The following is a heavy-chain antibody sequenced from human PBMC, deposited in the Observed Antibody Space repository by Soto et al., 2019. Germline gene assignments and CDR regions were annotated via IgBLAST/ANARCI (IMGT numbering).Heavy chain of an antibody. J-gene: IGHJ2*01. Sequence: QVQLVQSGAEVKKPGASVKVSCKAYGYTFTSYGISWVRQAPGQGLEWMGWISAYNGNTNYAQKLQGRVTMTTDTATSIAYMELRSLRSDDTAVYYCARDGSVGRFLEWVDWYFDLWGRGTLVTVSS. D-gene: IGHD3-3*01. CDR3: ARDGSVGRFLEWVDWYFDL. V-gene: IGHV1-18*01. CDR1: GYTFTSYG. CDR2: ISAYNGNT.